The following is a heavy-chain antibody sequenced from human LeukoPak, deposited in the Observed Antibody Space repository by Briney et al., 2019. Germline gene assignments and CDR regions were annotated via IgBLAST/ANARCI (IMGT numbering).Heavy chain of an antibody. V-gene: IGHV1-69*04. CDR3: ADDHAQSKILTGYYPE. Sequence: ASVTVSCKASGGTFSSYAISWVRQAPGQGLEWMGRIIPILGIANYAQKFQGRVTITADKSTSTAYMELSSLRSEDTAVYYCADDHAQSKILTGYYPEWGQGTLVTVSS. CDR1: GGTFSSYA. J-gene: IGHJ4*02. CDR2: IIPILGIA. D-gene: IGHD3-9*01.